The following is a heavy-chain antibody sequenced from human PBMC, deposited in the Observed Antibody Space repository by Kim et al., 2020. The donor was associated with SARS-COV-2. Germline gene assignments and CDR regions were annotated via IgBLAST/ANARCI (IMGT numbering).Heavy chain of an antibody. CDR3: ARRALGYCSGGRCYHGFEP. CDR1: GGSISSYY. CDR2: IYYSGST. V-gene: IGHV4-59*08. D-gene: IGHD2-15*01. J-gene: IGHJ5*02. Sequence: SETLSLTCTVSGGSISSYYWSWIRQPPGKGLEWIGYIYYSGSTNYNLPFKSRVTISADTSKNQFSLKLSSVTGADTAVYYCARRALGYCSGGRCYHGFEPWGQGTLDTISS.